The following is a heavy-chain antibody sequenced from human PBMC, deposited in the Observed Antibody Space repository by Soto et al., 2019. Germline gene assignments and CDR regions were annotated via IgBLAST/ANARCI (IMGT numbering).Heavy chain of an antibody. CDR2: INSDGSTI. J-gene: IGHJ3*01. D-gene: IGHD3-22*01. Sequence: EVQLVESGGGLVQPGGSLRLSCAASGFLFGPFWMHWVRQGPGKGLEWVSHINSDGSTIAYADSVKGRFTISRDNAQDTLYLEIDSLRADDTAVYYCARDRGYPDSFDVWGRGTMVTVSS. CDR1: GFLFGPFW. V-gene: IGHV3-74*01. CDR3: ARDRGYPDSFDV.